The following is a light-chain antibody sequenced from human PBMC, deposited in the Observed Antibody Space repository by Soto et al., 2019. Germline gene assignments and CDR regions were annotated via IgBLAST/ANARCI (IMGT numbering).Light chain of an antibody. J-gene: IGKJ4*01. Sequence: DIQMTQSTSTLSASGGDRVAITCRASQSISGWLAWYQQKPGKAPNLLIYDASSLESGVPSRFSGSGSGTEFTLTISSLQPDDFATYYCQQYNSYSLTFGGGTKVDIK. V-gene: IGKV1-5*01. CDR3: QQYNSYSLT. CDR1: QSISGW. CDR2: DAS.